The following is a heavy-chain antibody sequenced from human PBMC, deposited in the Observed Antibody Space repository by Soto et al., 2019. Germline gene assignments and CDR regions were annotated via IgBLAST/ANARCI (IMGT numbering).Heavy chain of an antibody. J-gene: IGHJ5*02. V-gene: IGHV4-59*01. CDR1: GGSMNIYY. Sequence: SETLSLTCTVSGGSMNIYYWTWIRQPPGKGLEWIGYVRDTGSTNYNPSLKSRDNISIDTSRNQFSLSLSSVTAADTAVYFCARYSPPKKTYDSNPGWFDPWGQGTLVTVSS. CDR2: VRDTGST. D-gene: IGHD3-22*01. CDR3: ARYSPPKKTYDSNPGWFDP.